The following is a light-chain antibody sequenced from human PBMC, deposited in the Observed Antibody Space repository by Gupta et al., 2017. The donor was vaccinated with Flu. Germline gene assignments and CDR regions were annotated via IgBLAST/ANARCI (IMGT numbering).Light chain of an antibody. CDR1: QSVSSN. CDR2: GAS. J-gene: IGKJ4*01. Sequence: EIVMTQSPATLSVSPGERATLSCRASQSVSSNLAWYKQKPGQAPRLLIYGASTRDTGIPARFSGSGYGTEFTLTISSRQSEDFAVYYCQQYKNWPPITFGGGTKVEIK. V-gene: IGKV3-15*01. CDR3: QQYKNWPPIT.